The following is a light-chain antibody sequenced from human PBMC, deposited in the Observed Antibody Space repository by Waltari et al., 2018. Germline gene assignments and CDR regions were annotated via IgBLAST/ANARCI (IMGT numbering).Light chain of an antibody. CDR2: DVS. CDR3: SSYTSSSTGNYV. V-gene: IGLV2-14*03. CDR1: SSDVGVYDY. J-gene: IGLJ1*01. Sequence: QSALTQPASVSRSPGQSITISCPGTSSDVGVYDYLSWYQQHPGKAPNLMIYDVSNRPSGVSNRFSGSKSGNTASLTISGLQAEDEADYYCSSYTSSSTGNYVFGTGTKVTVL.